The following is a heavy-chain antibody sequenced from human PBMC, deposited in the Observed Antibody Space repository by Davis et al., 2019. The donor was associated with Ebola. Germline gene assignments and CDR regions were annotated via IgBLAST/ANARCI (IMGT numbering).Heavy chain of an antibody. CDR3: AKNWGRIVVVPAAPDY. CDR1: GFTFSSYA. CDR2: ISSDGSNK. J-gene: IGHJ4*02. D-gene: IGHD2-2*01. Sequence: GGSLRLSCAASGFTFSSYAMHWVRQAPGKGLEWVAVISSDGSNKYYADSVKGRFTISRDNSKNTLYLQMNSLRAEDTAVYYCAKNWGRIVVVPAAPDYWGQGTLVTVSS. V-gene: IGHV3-30-3*02.